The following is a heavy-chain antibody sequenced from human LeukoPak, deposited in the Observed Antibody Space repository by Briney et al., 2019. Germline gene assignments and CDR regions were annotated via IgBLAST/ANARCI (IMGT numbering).Heavy chain of an antibody. D-gene: IGHD1-1*01. CDR3: ARCIQLERRGEYYYYYGMDV. J-gene: IGHJ6*04. V-gene: IGHV1-69*17. Sequence: SVKVSCKASGGTFGTYAITWVRQAPGKGLEWMGEIIPFYGITNYAANFQGRVTITADKSTNTAYMEVNSLKSEDTAVYFCARCIQLERRGEYYYYYGMDVWGRGTTVTVSS. CDR1: GGTFGTYA. CDR2: IIPFYGIT.